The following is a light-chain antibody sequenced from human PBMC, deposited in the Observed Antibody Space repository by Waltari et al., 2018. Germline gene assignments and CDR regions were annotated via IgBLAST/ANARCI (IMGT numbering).Light chain of an antibody. CDR2: AAS. Sequence: DIQMTQSPSSLSASVGDTVTITCRASQNINNYLSWYQQRPGKAPKHLIYAASALQSGVPSRFSGRGSATDYTLTIISLQPEDSATYFCQQSYSTPLTFGGGTKVEIK. J-gene: IGKJ4*01. CDR3: QQSYSTPLT. CDR1: QNINNY. V-gene: IGKV1-39*01.